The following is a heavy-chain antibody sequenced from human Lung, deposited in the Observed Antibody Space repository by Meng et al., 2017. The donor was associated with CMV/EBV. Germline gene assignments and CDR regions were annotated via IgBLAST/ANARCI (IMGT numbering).Heavy chain of an antibody. CDR1: GFMFSSYS. D-gene: IGHD3-3*01. Sequence: SCVASGFMFSSYSLHWVRQAPGKGLEWVAVTSYDGSKKEYANSVKGRFTVSRDNSKNTLYLQMNTLRADDTAVYYCARADYANYGFWSGFPAFWXQGTXVTVSS. CDR2: TSYDGSKK. CDR3: ARADYANYGFWSGFPAF. V-gene: IGHV3-30*04. J-gene: IGHJ4*02.